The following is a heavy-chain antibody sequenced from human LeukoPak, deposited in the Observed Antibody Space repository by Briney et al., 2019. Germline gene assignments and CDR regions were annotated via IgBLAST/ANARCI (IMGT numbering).Heavy chain of an antibody. V-gene: IGHV3-23*01. D-gene: IGHD1-14*01. Sequence: PGGSLRLSCATSGFTFNTYAMSWVRQAPGKGLEWVSNISGSGRGGRTYYADSVKGRFTISRDNSKNTLYLQMSSLRAEDTAVYSGGKRGLTLFEYWGREPLVRVPS. CDR3: GKRGLTLFEY. CDR1: GFTFNTYA. CDR2: ISGSGRGGRT. J-gene: IGHJ4*02.